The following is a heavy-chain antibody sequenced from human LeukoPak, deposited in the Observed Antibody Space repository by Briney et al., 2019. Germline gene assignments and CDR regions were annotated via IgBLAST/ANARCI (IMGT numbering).Heavy chain of an antibody. D-gene: IGHD3-3*01. Sequence: PSETLSLTCTVSGDSISSCYWSWIRQPPGKGLKWIGYIYYTGSTSFNPSLKSRVTISADTSKNQFSLKLTSVTAGDTAIYYCARKKRFLDPFDLWGQGTLVTVSS. V-gene: IGHV4-59*08. J-gene: IGHJ5*02. CDR1: GDSISSCY. CDR2: IYYTGST. CDR3: ARKKRFLDPFDL.